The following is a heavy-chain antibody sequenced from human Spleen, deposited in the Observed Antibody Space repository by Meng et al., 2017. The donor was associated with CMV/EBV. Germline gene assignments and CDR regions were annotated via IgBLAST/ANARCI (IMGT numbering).Heavy chain of an antibody. CDR3: ARGGHSSSWYLGY. CDR1: GFTFSPYS. V-gene: IGHV3-21*01. CDR2: IGSSGVYV. Sequence: GESLKISCSASGFTFSPYSMNWVRQAPGKGLEWVSSIGSSGVYVYYADSVKGRFTNSRDNARNSLYLQMNSLTAADTAVYFCARGGHSSSWYLGYWGQGTLVTVSS. D-gene: IGHD6-13*01. J-gene: IGHJ4*02.